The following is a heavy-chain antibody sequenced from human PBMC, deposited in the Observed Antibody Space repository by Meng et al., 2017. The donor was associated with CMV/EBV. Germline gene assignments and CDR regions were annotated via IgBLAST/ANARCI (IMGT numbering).Heavy chain of an antibody. V-gene: IGHV3-9*01. D-gene: IGHD2-2*02. J-gene: IGHJ6*02. CDR1: GFTFDDYA. CDR2: ISWNSGSI. CDR3: ARGGIPAAIPYDRYYYYGMDV. Sequence: SLKISCAASGFTFDDYAMHWVRQAPGKGLEWVSGISWNSGSIGYADSVKGRFTISRDSAKNSLYLQMNSLRAEDTALYYCARGGIPAAIPYDRYYYYGMDVWGQGTTVTVSS.